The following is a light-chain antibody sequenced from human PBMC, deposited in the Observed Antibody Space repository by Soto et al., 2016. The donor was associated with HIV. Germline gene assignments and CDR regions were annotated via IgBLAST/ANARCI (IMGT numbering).Light chain of an antibody. V-gene: IGKV1-5*03. CDR2: KTS. CDR3: QSYNNARALT. J-gene: IGKJ4*01. CDR1: QSVSVW. Sequence: DIQMTQFPSTLSASIGDRVTITCRASQSVSVWLAWYRQKPGKAPNLLIFKTSTLEIGVPSRFSGSGSGTDFTLTLSSVQPDDVGTYFCQSYNNARALTFGGGTKVEIK.